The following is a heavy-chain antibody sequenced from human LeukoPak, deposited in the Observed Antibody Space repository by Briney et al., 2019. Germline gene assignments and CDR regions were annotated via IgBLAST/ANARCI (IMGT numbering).Heavy chain of an antibody. CDR1: GFTFSSYG. CDR3: ARDLTTVTTYYYYGMDV. V-gene: IGHV3-30*02. Sequence: PGGSLRLSCAASGFTFSSYGMHWVRQAPGKGLEWVAFIRYDGSNKYYADSVKGRFTISRDNSKNTLYLQMNSLRAEDTAVYYCARDLTTVTTYYYYGMDVWGQGTTVTVSS. J-gene: IGHJ6*02. D-gene: IGHD4-17*01. CDR2: IRYDGSNK.